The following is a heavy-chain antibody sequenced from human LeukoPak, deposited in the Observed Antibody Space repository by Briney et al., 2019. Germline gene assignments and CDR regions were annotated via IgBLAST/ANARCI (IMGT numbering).Heavy chain of an antibody. V-gene: IGHV4-34*01. CDR1: GGSFSGYY. Sequence: SETLSLTCAVYGGSFSGYYWSWIRQPPGKGLEWIGEINHSGSTNYNPSLKSRVTISVDTSENQFSLKLSSVTAADTAVYYCARGSWRQLVYPRFDYWGQGTLVTVSS. J-gene: IGHJ4*02. D-gene: IGHD6-6*01. CDR3: ARGSWRQLVYPRFDY. CDR2: INHSGST.